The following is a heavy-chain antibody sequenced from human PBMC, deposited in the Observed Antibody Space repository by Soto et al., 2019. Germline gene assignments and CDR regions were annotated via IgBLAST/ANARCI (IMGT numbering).Heavy chain of an antibody. Sequence: ASVKVSCKASGYTFTGYYMHWVRQAPGQGLEWMGWINPNSGGTNYAQKFQGWVTMTRDTSISTAYMELSRLRSDDTAVYYCARARRYCSGGSCLDDAFDIWGQGTMVTVSS. CDR2: INPNSGGT. V-gene: IGHV1-2*04. CDR3: ARARRYCSGGSCLDDAFDI. D-gene: IGHD2-15*01. J-gene: IGHJ3*02. CDR1: GYTFTGYY.